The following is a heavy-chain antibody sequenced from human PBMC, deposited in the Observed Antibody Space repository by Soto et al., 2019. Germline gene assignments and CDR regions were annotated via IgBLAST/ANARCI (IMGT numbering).Heavy chain of an antibody. J-gene: IGHJ4*02. Sequence: SVKVSCKASGGTFSSYAISWVRQAPGQGLEWMGGIIPIFGTANYAQYFQGRVTITADKSTSTAYMELSSLRSEDTAMYYCATNYGSGYRAFDFWGQGALVTVSS. CDR1: GGTFSSYA. V-gene: IGHV1-69*06. CDR2: IIPIFGTA. CDR3: ATNYGSGYRAFDF. D-gene: IGHD3-10*01.